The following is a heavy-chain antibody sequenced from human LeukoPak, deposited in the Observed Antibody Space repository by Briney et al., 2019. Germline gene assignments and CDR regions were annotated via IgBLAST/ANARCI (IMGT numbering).Heavy chain of an antibody. J-gene: IGHJ6*03. CDR2: IYTSGST. Sequence: SETLSLTCTVSGGSISSYYWSWIRQPPGKGLEWIGYIYTSGSTNYNPSPKSRVTISVDTSKNQFSLKLSSVTAADTAVYYCARHGIAARRSYYYYMDVWGKGTTVTVSS. CDR3: ARHGIAARRSYYYYMDV. D-gene: IGHD6-6*01. V-gene: IGHV4-4*09. CDR1: GGSISSYY.